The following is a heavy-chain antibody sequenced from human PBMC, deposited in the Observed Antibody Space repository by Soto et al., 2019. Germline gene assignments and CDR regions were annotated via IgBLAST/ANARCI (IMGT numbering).Heavy chain of an antibody. Sequence: SSETLSLTCTVSGDSINTYYWSWIRQPPGKGLEWIGYIYYSGSTNYNPSLKSRVTISVDTSKNQFSLNLSSVTAADTAVYYCARAIPYVSGSYSGSQFDPWGQGTLVTVSS. J-gene: IGHJ5*02. D-gene: IGHD3-10*01. V-gene: IGHV4-59*01. CDR3: ARAIPYVSGSYSGSQFDP. CDR2: IYYSGST. CDR1: GDSINTYY.